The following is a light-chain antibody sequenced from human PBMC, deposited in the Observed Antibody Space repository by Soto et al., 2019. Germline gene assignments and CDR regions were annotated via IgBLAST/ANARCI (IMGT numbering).Light chain of an antibody. CDR2: EVS. J-gene: IGLJ1*01. CDR1: SSDVGGYDY. V-gene: IGLV2-14*01. Sequence: QSVLTQPASVSGSPGQSITISCTGTSSDVGGYDYVSWYQHHPGKAPKLTIYEVSNRPSGVSNRFSGSKSGNTASLTISGLQAEDEAEYYCCSYAGSGNVFGTGTKVTVL. CDR3: CSYAGSGNV.